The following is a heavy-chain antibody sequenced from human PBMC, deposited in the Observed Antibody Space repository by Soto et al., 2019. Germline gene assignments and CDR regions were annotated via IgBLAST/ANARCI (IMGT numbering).Heavy chain of an antibody. J-gene: IGHJ5*02. V-gene: IGHV1-3*01. CDR2: INAGNGNT. D-gene: IGHD3-10*01. CDR3: ARDRITMVRGGGNWFDP. CDR1: GYAFTSYA. Sequence: GASVKVSCKASGYAFTSYAMHWVRQAPGQRLEWMGWINAGNGNTKYSQKFQGRVTITRDTSVSTAYMELSSLRSEDTAVYYCARDRITMVRGGGNWFDPWGQGTLVTVSS.